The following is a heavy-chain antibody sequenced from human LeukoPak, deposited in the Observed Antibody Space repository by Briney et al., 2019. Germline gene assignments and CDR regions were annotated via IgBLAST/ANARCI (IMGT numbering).Heavy chain of an antibody. CDR1: GYTFTGYY. CDR3: AADRGDYSGSYWTAFDI. CDR2: INPNSGGT. D-gene: IGHD1-26*01. J-gene: IGHJ3*02. V-gene: IGHV1-2*02. Sequence: GASVKVSCKASGYTFTGYYMHWVRQAPGQGLEWMGWINPNSGGTNYAQKFQGRVTMSDDTSTDTAYMELGSLRSDDTAVYYCAADRGDYSGSYWTAFDIWGQGTMVTVSS.